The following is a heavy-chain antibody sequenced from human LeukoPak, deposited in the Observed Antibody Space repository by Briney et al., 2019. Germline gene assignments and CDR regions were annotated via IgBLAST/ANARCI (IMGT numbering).Heavy chain of an antibody. V-gene: IGHV5-10-1*01. D-gene: IGHD4-11*01. J-gene: IGHJ4*02. Sequence: GESLRIACKGSGYSFTSYWISWVRQMPGKGLEWMGRIDPSDSYTNYSPSFQGHVTISADKSISTAYQQWSSLKASDTAMYYCARTPAVTPDYWGQGTLVTVSS. CDR1: GYSFTSYW. CDR3: ARTPAVTPDY. CDR2: IDPSDSYT.